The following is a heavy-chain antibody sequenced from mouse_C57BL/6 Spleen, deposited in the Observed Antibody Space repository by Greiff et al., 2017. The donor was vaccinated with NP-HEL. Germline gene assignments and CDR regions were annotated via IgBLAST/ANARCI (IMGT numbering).Heavy chain of an antibody. D-gene: IGHD2-3*01. Sequence: VQLQQSGAELVKPGASVKLSCQASGYTFTSYWMHWVKQRPGRGLEWIGRIDPNSGGTKYNEKFKSKGTLTVDKPSSTAYMQLSSLTSEDSAVYYCARPSKPYDVYFDYWGQGTTLTVSS. CDR1: GYTFTSYW. J-gene: IGHJ2*01. CDR3: ARPSKPYDVYFDY. CDR2: IDPNSGGT. V-gene: IGHV1-72*01.